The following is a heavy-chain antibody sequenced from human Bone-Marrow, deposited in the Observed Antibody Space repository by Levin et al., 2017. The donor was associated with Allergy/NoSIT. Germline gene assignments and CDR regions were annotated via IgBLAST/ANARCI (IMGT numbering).Heavy chain of an antibody. Sequence: GESLKISCAASGFTFDNYGMYWVRQTPGKGLEWVAVISYDGVNKHYADSVKGRFSIARDNSKNTLSLQMNSLRGEDTAVYYCVKDANRWGQVGATHFDYWGQGTLVTVSS. CDR2: ISYDGVNK. J-gene: IGHJ4*02. CDR1: GFTFDNYG. CDR3: VKDANRWGQVGATHFDY. V-gene: IGHV3-30*18. D-gene: IGHD1-26*01.